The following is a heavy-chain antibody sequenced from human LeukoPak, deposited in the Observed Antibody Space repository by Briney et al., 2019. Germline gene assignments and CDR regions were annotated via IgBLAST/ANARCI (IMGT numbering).Heavy chain of an antibody. CDR2: IRYDGSNK. CDR3: AKDLAGIAVAGIFDY. CDR1: GFTFSSYG. J-gene: IGHJ4*02. V-gene: IGHV3-30*02. D-gene: IGHD6-19*01. Sequence: PGGSLRLSCAASGFTFSSYGMHWVRQAPGKGLEWVAFIRYDGSNKYYADSVKGRFTISRDNSKNTLYLQMNSLRAEDTAVYYCAKDLAGIAVAGIFDYWGQGTLVTVSS.